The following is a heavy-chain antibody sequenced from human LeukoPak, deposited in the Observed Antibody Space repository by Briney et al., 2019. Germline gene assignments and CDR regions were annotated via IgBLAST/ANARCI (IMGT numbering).Heavy chain of an antibody. CDR1: GYTFTNYD. J-gene: IGHJ5*02. CDR3: ARGPRNDP. Sequence: ASVKVSCKASGYTFTNYDINWVRQAAGQGLEWMGWVHPDTGYADYAQKFQGRVTMTSDTSISTAYMELSSLRSDDTAVYFCARGPRNDPWGQGTLVTVSS. CDR2: VHPDTGYA. V-gene: IGHV1-8*01. D-gene: IGHD1-14*01.